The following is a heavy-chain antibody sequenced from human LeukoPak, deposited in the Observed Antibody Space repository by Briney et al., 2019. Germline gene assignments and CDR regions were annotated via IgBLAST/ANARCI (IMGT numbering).Heavy chain of an antibody. V-gene: IGHV4-34*01. Sequence: SETLSLTCAVYGWSFSDYYWSWIRQPPGQGLEWIGEINHSGSTNYNPSLKSRVTISVDTSKNQFSLILSSVTAADTAVYYCARLPTGFPNWFDPWGQGALVTVSS. D-gene: IGHD3-9*01. CDR1: GWSFSDYY. J-gene: IGHJ5*02. CDR2: INHSGST. CDR3: ARLPTGFPNWFDP.